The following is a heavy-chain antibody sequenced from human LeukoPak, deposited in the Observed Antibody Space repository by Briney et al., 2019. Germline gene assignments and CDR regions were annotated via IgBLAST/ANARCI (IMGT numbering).Heavy chain of an antibody. CDR2: IYYSGNT. J-gene: IGHJ5*02. D-gene: IGHD2-15*01. V-gene: IGHV4-39*01. CDR1: GGSISTSSYY. Sequence: SETLSLTCTVSGGSISTSSYYWAWIRQPPGKGLEWIGSIYYSGNTYYNSSLESRVTISVDTSDKHFSLELTSVTAADTAVYYCARPRSLAAPSSWFDPWGQGTLVIVPS. CDR3: ARPRSLAAPSSWFDP.